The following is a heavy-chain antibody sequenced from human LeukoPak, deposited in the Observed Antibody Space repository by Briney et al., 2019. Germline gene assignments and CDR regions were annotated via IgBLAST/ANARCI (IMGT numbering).Heavy chain of an antibody. CDR2: ISSSSSYI. V-gene: IGHV3-21*06. Sequence: GGSLRLSCAASRFTFSNYSMNWVRQAPGKGLEWVSFISSSSSYIYYADSVKGRFTISRDNAENSLYLQMNSLRVEDTAVYYCARVPDNYDILTGYDTPLGWGQGTLVTVSS. CDR1: RFTFSNYS. D-gene: IGHD3-9*01. J-gene: IGHJ4*02. CDR3: ARVPDNYDILTGYDTPLG.